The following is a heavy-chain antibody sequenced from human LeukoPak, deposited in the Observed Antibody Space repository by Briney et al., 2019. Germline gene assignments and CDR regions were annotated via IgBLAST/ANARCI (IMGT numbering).Heavy chain of an antibody. J-gene: IGHJ4*02. Sequence: SETLSLTCTVSGGSISSSSYYWGWIRQPPGKGLEWIGEINHSGSTNYNPSLKSRVTISVDTSKNQFSLKLSSVTAADTAVYYCAREVGIAVANWGQGTLVTVSS. CDR1: GGSISSSSYY. CDR2: INHSGST. V-gene: IGHV4-39*07. D-gene: IGHD6-19*01. CDR3: AREVGIAVAN.